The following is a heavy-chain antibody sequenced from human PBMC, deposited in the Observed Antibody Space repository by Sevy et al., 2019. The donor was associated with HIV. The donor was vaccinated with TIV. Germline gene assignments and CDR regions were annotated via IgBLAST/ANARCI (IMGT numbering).Heavy chain of an antibody. J-gene: IGHJ5*02. CDR3: ARDFYYDSSGYYDP. D-gene: IGHD3-22*01. Sequence: GGSLRLSCAASGFTFSSYSMNWVRQAPGKGLEWVSSISNSGGDIYYADSVQGRFTISRDNAKNSLYLQMNSLRAEDTAMYYCARDFYYDSSGYYDPWGQGTLVTVSS. CDR2: ISNSGGDI. V-gene: IGHV3-21*01. CDR1: GFTFSSYS.